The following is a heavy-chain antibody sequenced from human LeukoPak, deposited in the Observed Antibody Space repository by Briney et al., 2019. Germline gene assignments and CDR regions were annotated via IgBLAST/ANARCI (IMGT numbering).Heavy chain of an antibody. D-gene: IGHD6-13*01. CDR3: ARDRKAAAAGTANWFDP. V-gene: IGHV4-59*01. J-gene: IGHJ5*02. Sequence: SETLSLTCTVSGGSISSYYWSWIRQPPGKGLEWIGYIYYSGSTNYNPSLKSRVTISVDTSKNQFSLKLSSVTAADTAVYYCARDRKAAAAGTANWFDPWGQGTLVTVSS. CDR2: IYYSGST. CDR1: GGSISSYY.